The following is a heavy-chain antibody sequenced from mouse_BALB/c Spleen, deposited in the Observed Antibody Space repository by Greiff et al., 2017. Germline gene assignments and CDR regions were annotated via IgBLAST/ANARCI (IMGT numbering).Heavy chain of an antibody. CDR1: GFTFSSFG. V-gene: IGHV5-17*02. CDR2: ISSGSSTI. CDR3: ARDDYDGGFAY. D-gene: IGHD2-4*01. Sequence: EVQGVESGGGLVQPGGSRKLSCAASGFTFSSFGMHWVRQAPEKGLEWVAYISSGSSTIYYADTVKGRFTISRDNPKNTLFLQMTSLRSEDTAMYYCARDDYDGGFAYWGQGTLVTVSA. J-gene: IGHJ3*01.